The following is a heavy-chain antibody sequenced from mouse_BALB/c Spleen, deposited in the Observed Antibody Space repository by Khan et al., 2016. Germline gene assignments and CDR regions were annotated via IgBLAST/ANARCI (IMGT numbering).Heavy chain of an antibody. D-gene: IGHD2-12*01. CDR2: IWGDGRT. CDR1: GFSLTGYG. Sequence: QVQLKESGPGLVAPSQSLSITCTVSGFSLTGYGVNWVRQPPGKGLEWLGKIWGDGRTDYNSGLKSRVSISKDNSKSQVFLKMNSLQTDDTANYYGSSDYDGFAYWGQGTLVIVSA. CDR3: SSDYDGFAY. V-gene: IGHV2-6-7*01. J-gene: IGHJ3*01.